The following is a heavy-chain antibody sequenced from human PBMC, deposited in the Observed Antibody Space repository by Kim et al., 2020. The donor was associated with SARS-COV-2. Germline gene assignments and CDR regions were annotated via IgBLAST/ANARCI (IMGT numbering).Heavy chain of an antibody. V-gene: IGHV4-30-2*01. Sequence: SETLSLTCAVSGGSISSGGYSWSWIRQPPGKGLEGIGYIYHSGSTYYNPSLKSRVTISVDRSKNQFSLKLSSVTAADTAVYYCARGDGYYGSGSINYWGQGTLVTVSS. D-gene: IGHD3-10*01. J-gene: IGHJ4*02. CDR1: GGSISSGGYS. CDR2: IYHSGST. CDR3: ARGDGYYGSGSINY.